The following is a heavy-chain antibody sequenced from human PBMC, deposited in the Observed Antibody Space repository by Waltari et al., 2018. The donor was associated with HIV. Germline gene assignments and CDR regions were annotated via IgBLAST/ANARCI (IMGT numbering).Heavy chain of an antibody. V-gene: IGHV4-4*07. D-gene: IGHD3-16*02. Sequence: QVQLEESAPGLVKPSELLSLTCTVSGGSISRYYWSWSRLPAGKGLEWIGRIHTSGSTNYNPSHESRVTLSVDTSMNQFSLKLSSVTAADTAVYYCARGLRLGELSLYKYAFDIWGQGTMVTVSS. J-gene: IGHJ3*02. CDR1: GGSISRYY. CDR3: ARGLRLGELSLYKYAFDI. CDR2: IHTSGST.